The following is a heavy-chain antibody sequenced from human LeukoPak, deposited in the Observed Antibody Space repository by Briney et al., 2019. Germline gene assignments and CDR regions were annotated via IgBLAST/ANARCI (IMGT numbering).Heavy chain of an antibody. V-gene: IGHV3-49*03. CDR1: GLTFDDYA. Sequence: GGSLRLSCTASGLTFDDYAMSWFRQAPGKGLEWVGFIRSRAYGGTTEYAASLKGRFTISRDDSKSIAYLQMNSLKTEDTAVYFCTRDPFGEVIYPPRGFDYWGQGTLVTVSS. J-gene: IGHJ4*02. CDR3: TRDPFGEVIYPPRGFDY. D-gene: IGHD3-3*01. CDR2: IRSRAYGGTT.